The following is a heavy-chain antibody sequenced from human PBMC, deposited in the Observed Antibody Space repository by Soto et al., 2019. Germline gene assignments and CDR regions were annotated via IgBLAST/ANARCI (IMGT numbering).Heavy chain of an antibody. CDR1: GFTFSSYA. J-gene: IGHJ3*02. Sequence: GGSLRLSCAASGFTFSSYAMHWVRQAPGKGLEWVAVISYDGSNKYYADSVKGRFTISRDNSKNTLYLQMNSLRAEDTAVYYCAREGYDFWSGGSCQYDAFAIRGQGTMVTVSS. V-gene: IGHV3-30-3*01. CDR2: ISYDGSNK. D-gene: IGHD3-3*01. CDR3: AREGYDFWSGGSCQYDAFAI.